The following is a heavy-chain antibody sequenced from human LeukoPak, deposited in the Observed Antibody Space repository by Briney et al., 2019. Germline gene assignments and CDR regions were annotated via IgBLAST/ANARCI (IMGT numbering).Heavy chain of an antibody. CDR1: GFTFTDHS. CDR2: INSDGSST. V-gene: IGHV3-74*01. D-gene: IGHD2-15*01. J-gene: IGHJ4*02. CDR3: ARESYYCSGGSCYSGYFDY. Sequence: PGGSLRLSCAASGFTFTDHSMIWVRQAPGKGLVWVSRINSDGSSTSYADSVKGRFTISRDNAKNTLYLQMNSLRAEDTAVYYCARESYYCSGGSCYSGYFDYWGQGTLVTVSS.